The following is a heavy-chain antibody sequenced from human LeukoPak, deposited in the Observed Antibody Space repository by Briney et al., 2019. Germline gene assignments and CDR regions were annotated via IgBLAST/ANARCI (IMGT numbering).Heavy chain of an antibody. CDR3: AGGDRNGWYFDY. V-gene: IGHV3-20*04. J-gene: IGHJ4*02. CDR1: GFSFDDHG. D-gene: IGHD6-19*01. Sequence: GVSLRLSCAASGFSFDDHGMSWVRHVPGKGLEWVSGINWNAASTGYGDSVKGRFTISRDNAKNSLYLQMNSLRAEDTALYYCAGGDRNGWYFDYWGQGILVTVSS. CDR2: INWNAAST.